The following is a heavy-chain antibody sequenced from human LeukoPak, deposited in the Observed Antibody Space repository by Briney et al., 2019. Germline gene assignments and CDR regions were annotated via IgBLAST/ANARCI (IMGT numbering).Heavy chain of an antibody. V-gene: IGHV1-18*01. Sequence: GASVKVSCKASGYSFSRYGISWVRQAPGQGLEWMGWISTYNGNTNYAQRFQGRVTMTTDTSTNTAYMELRSLRSDDTAAYYCARDLDYYDSSGSGWFDPWGQGTLVTVSS. D-gene: IGHD3-22*01. CDR1: GYSFSRYG. CDR3: ARDLDYYDSSGSGWFDP. CDR2: ISTYNGNT. J-gene: IGHJ5*02.